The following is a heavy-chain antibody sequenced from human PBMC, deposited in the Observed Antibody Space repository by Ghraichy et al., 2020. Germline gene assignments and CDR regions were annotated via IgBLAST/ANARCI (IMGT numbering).Heavy chain of an antibody. CDR2: IYSGGST. J-gene: IGHJ2*01. Sequence: GESLNISCAASGFTVSSNYMSWVRQAPGKGLEWVSVIYSGGSTYYADSVKGRFTISRDNSKNTLYLQMNSLRAEDTAVYYCARENRYYYDSSGYYPWYFDLWGRGTLVTVSS. CDR3: ARENRYYYDSSGYYPWYFDL. V-gene: IGHV3-53*01. D-gene: IGHD3-22*01. CDR1: GFTVSSNY.